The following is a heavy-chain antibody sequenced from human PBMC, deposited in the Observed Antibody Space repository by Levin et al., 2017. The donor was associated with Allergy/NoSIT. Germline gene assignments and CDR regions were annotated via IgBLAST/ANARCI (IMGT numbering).Heavy chain of an antibody. CDR3: ASRPGADPYYFDY. Sequence: GESLKISCVVSGFTLSDYGTSWVRQAPGKGLEWVSSIRGRGDTTYYADSVKGQFTISRDNSKNTLYLQMNNLRAEDTALYYCASRPGADPYYFDYWGPGTLVTVSS. V-gene: IGHV3-23*01. CDR2: IRGRGDTT. CDR1: GFTLSDYG. J-gene: IGHJ4*02. D-gene: IGHD7-27*01.